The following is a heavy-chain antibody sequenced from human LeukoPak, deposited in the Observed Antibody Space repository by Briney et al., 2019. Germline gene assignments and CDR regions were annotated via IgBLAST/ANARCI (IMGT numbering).Heavy chain of an antibody. CDR3: TIGLAGDWDAFDI. V-gene: IGHV1-69*01. Sequence: SVKVSCKASGGTFCSYAISWVRQAPGQGLEWMGGIIPIFGTANYAQKFQGRVTITADESTSTAYMELSSLRFEDTAVYFCTIGLAGDWDAFDIWGLGTMVTVSS. J-gene: IGHJ3*02. D-gene: IGHD6-19*01. CDR2: IIPIFGTA. CDR1: GGTFCSYA.